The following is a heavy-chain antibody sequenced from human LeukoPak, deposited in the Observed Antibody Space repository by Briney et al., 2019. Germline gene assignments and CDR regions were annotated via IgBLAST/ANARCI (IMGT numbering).Heavy chain of an antibody. CDR2: INRDGSEK. Sequence: GGSLRLSCVASGFTFSNYWMTWVRQAPGKGLEWVANINRDGSEKYYVESLKGRFTISRDNAEKSLYLQMNSLRAEDTAVYYCARDSSGYDILTGYPLGYWGQGTLVTVSS. D-gene: IGHD3-9*01. V-gene: IGHV3-7*01. CDR1: GFTFSNYW. J-gene: IGHJ4*02. CDR3: ARDSSGYDILTGYPLGY.